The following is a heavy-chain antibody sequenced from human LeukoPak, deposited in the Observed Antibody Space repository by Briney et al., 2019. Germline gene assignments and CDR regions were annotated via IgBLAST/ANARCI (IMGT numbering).Heavy chain of an antibody. CDR1: GFTFSSYS. V-gene: IGHV3-21*01. CDR3: ARAERVPAATYYYYYMDV. J-gene: IGHJ6*03. Sequence: TGGSLRLSCAASGFTFSSYSMNWVRQAPGKGLEWVSSISSSSYIYYADSVKGRFTISRDNAKNSLYLQMNSLRAEDTAVYYCARAERVPAATYYYYYMDVWGKGTTVTVSS. CDR2: ISSSSYI. D-gene: IGHD2-2*01.